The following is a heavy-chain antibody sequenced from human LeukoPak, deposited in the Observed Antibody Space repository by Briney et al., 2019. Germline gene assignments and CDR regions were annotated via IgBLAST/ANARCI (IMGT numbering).Heavy chain of an antibody. CDR2: IKQDGSEK. V-gene: IGHV3-7*01. J-gene: IGHJ4*02. CDR3: AREWQGGIAAAGTRIEGDY. Sequence: GGSLRLSCXVSGFSVSGYWMTWVRQAPGKGLEWVANIKQDGSEKNYVDSVKGRFTISRDNAENSLFLQMNSLRVEDTAVYYCAREWQGGIAAAGTRIEGDYWGQGTLXAVSS. CDR1: GFSVSGYW. D-gene: IGHD6-13*01.